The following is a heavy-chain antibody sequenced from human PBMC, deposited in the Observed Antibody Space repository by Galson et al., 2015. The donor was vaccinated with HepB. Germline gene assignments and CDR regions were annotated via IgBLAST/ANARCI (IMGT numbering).Heavy chain of an antibody. Sequence: SLRLSCAASGFTFSSYAMSWVRQAPGKGLEWVSAISGSGGSTYYADSVKGRFTISRDNSKNTLYLQMNSLRAEDTAVYYCANPLSGWYGGMSDYWGQGTLVTVSS. CDR2: ISGSGGST. J-gene: IGHJ4*02. CDR3: ANPLSGWYGGMSDY. CDR1: GFTFSSYA. V-gene: IGHV3-23*01. D-gene: IGHD6-19*01.